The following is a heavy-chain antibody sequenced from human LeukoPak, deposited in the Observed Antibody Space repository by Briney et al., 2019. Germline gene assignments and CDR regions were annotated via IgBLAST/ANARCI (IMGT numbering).Heavy chain of an antibody. D-gene: IGHD3-16*01. J-gene: IGHJ6*02. CDR1: GFPFSSYA. CDR2: ISLDGSDK. Sequence: QPGGSLRLSCAASGFPFSSYAMHWARQAPGKGLGWLTVISLDGSDKFYADSVKGRFTISRHNSKDTVYLQLDSLRTEDSTVYYCARGANGASRRYARPFGFYGMDVWGQGTTVTVSS. CDR3: ARGANGASRRYARPFGFYGMDV. V-gene: IGHV3-30*04.